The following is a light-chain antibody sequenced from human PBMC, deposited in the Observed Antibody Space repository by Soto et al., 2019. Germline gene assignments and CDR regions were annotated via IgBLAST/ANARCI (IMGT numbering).Light chain of an antibody. CDR3: QLSVSGTNVV. J-gene: IGLJ2*01. CDR1: TAAVTSGHY. V-gene: IGLV7-46*01. CDR2: DTS. Sequence: QAVVTQEPSLTGSPGGTVTLTCGASTAAVTSGHYPHWFQQMPGQAPRALIYDTSNQPSWAPDRFSGSLLGGKAALALSGPQAEDEAEYYCQLSVSGTNVVFGGGTKVTVL.